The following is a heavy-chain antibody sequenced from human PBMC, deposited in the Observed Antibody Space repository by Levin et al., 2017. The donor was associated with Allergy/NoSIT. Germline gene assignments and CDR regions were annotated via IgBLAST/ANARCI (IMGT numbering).Heavy chain of an antibody. J-gene: IGHJ4*02. D-gene: IGHD3-10*01. Sequence: GESLKISCSASGFTFSSYAMSWVRQAPGKGLEWVSSIRGTGDTTYYADSVKGRFTISRDNSKNSLYLQMNSLRAEDTAVYYCAKWPNSYGSYDFDHWGQGTLVTVSS. CDR3: AKWPNSYGSYDFDH. V-gene: IGHV3-23*01. CDR1: GFTFSSYA. CDR2: IRGTGDTT.